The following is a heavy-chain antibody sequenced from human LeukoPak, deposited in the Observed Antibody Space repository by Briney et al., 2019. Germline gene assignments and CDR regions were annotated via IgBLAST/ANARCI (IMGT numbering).Heavy chain of an antibody. CDR3: ARHNSGDFWGY. Sequence: SETLSHTCSVSGGSVSSSTHYWGWIRQPPGKGLEWIGSMYYNPSPKSRVTISVDTSKNQFSRKLSSLTAADSAVYYCARHNSGDFWGYWGQGTLVTVSS. CDR1: GGSVSSSTHY. D-gene: IGHD4-17*01. J-gene: IGHJ4*02. V-gene: IGHV4-39*01. CDR2: MY.